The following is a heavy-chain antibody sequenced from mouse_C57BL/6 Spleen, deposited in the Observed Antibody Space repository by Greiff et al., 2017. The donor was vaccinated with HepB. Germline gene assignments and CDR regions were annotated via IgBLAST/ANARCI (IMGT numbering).Heavy chain of an antibody. V-gene: IGHV5-17*01. CDR2: ISSGSSTI. Sequence: EVMLVESGGGLVKPGGSLKLSCAASGFTFSDYGMHWVRQAPEKGLEWVAYISSGSSTIYYADTVKGRFTISRDNAKNTLFLQMTSLRSEDTAMYYCARLYSNYVDWYFDVWGTGTTVTVSS. J-gene: IGHJ1*03. D-gene: IGHD2-5*01. CDR3: ARLYSNYVDWYFDV. CDR1: GFTFSDYG.